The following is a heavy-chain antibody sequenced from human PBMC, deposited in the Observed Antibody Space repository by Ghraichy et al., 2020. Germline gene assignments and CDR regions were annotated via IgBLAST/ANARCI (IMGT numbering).Heavy chain of an antibody. V-gene: IGHV3-66*01. CDR1: GFTLSSNY. CDR2: IYSGGTT. D-gene: IGHD6-6*01. Sequence: GGSLRLSCVTSGFTLSSNYMAWVRQAPGKGLEWVSIIYSGGTTYYTDSVRGRFTISSDNSKSTIYLQMKSLIPEDTAVYYCAKDASYFFDTCGQGTAVSVSS. J-gene: IGHJ4*02. CDR3: AKDASYFFDT.